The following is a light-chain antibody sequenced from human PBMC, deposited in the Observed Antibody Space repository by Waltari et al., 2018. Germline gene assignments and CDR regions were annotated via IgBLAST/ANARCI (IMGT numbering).Light chain of an antibody. V-gene: IGLV3-21*02. CDR3: QVWDSSSAHYV. Sequence: SYVLTQPPSVSVAPGQTARLTCGGNSLGRQRVPWYQQKSGQAPVLVVYVETDRPAGIPERFSGSNSEDTATLAISSVEAGDEADYYCQVWDSSSAHYVFGSGTKVSVL. J-gene: IGLJ1*01. CDR1: SLGRQR. CDR2: VET.